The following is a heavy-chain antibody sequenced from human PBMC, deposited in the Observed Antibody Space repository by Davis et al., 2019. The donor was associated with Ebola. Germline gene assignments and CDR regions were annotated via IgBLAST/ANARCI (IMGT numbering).Heavy chain of an antibody. D-gene: IGHD4-17*01. J-gene: IGHJ2*01. CDR1: GLIVSDNY. V-gene: IGHV3-53*01. CDR2: LYRDGRT. CDR3: ARHVNGDFWYFDL. Sequence: GGSLRLSCAASGLIVSDNYMSWVRQAPGKGPEWVSVLYRDGRTYYADSVKGRFTVSRDNSENMLYLQMSTLRAEDTAVYYCARHVNGDFWYFDLWGRGTRVTVSS.